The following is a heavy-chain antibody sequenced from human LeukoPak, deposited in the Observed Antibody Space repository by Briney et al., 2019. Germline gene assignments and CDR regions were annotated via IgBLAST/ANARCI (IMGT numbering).Heavy chain of an antibody. CDR1: GFTFSSYG. D-gene: IGHD1-26*01. V-gene: IGHV3-21*01. J-gene: IGHJ6*02. Sequence: PGGSLRLSCAASGFTFSSYGMHWVRQAPGKGLEWVSSISSGSSYLYYADSVKGRFTISRDNAKNSLYLQMNSLRAEDTAVYYCAREIARIVSDYYYGMDVWGQGTTVTVSS. CDR2: ISSGSSYL. CDR3: AREIARIVSDYYYGMDV.